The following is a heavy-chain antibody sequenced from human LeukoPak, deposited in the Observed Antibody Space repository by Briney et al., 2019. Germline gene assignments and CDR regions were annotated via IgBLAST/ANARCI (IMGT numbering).Heavy chain of an antibody. D-gene: IGHD3-10*01. CDR2: IYPDDSDT. V-gene: IGHV5-51*01. CDR3: ARGGYYGSGRGWFDP. J-gene: IGHJ5*02. CDR1: GYSFTSFW. Sequence: GGSLKISCKGSGYSFTSFWIGWVRQMPGKGLEWMGIIYPDDSDTRYSPSFQGQVTISVDKSISTVYLQWSSLRASDTAMYYCARGGYYGSGRGWFDPWGQGTLVTVSS.